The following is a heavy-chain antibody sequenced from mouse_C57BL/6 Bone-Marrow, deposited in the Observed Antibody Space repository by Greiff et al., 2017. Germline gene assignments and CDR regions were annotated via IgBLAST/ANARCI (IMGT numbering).Heavy chain of an antibody. D-gene: IGHD1-1*01. V-gene: IGHV1-55*01. CDR3: ASAHPRSSPAFAD. J-gene: IGHJ3*01. CDR1: GYTFTSYW. Sequence: QVQLQQPGAELVKPGASVKMSCKASGYTFTSYWITWVKQRPGQGLEWIGDIYPGSGSTNYNEKFQSKATLTVDTSSSTAYLQLSSLTSEDSAVYYCASAHPRSSPAFADWGQGTLVTVSA. CDR2: IYPGSGST.